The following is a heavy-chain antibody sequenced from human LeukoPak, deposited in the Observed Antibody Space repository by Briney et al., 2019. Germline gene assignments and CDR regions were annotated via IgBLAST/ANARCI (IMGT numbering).Heavy chain of an antibody. CDR2: ISSSSSTI. Sequence: GGSLRLSCAASGFTFSSYSMNWVRQAPGKGLEWVSYISSSSSTIYYADSVKGRFTISRDNAKNSLYLQMNSLRAEDTAVYYCARAGDFGADYYYNYYMDVWGKGTTVTVSS. CDR1: GFTFSSYS. D-gene: IGHD3-10*01. J-gene: IGHJ6*03. V-gene: IGHV3-48*04. CDR3: ARAGDFGADYYYNYYMDV.